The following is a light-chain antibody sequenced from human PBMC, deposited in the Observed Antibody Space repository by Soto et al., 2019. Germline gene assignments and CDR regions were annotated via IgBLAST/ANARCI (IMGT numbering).Light chain of an antibody. V-gene: IGKV1-27*01. J-gene: IGKJ5*01. CDR3: QNYHLALGS. Sequence: DIQMTQSPSSLSASVGDTVTITCRASQDIINHLAWYQQRPGKVPNLLIYGASTLHSGVPSRFRGSGSGKHFTRTNSSLQPEDVATYYCQNYHLALGSFGQGTRLEVK. CDR2: GAS. CDR1: QDIINH.